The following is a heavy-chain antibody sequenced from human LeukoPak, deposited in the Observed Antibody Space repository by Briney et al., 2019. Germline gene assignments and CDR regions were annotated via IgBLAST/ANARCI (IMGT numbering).Heavy chain of an antibody. J-gene: IGHJ4*02. CDR3: ARSGGTHYFDY. CDR2: INHSGST. Sequence: SETLSLTCAVYGGSFSGYYWSWIRQPPEKGLEWIGEINHSGSTNYNPSLKSRVTISVDTSKNQFSLKLSSVTAADTAVYYCARSGGTHYFDYWGQGTLVTVSS. D-gene: IGHD1-1*01. V-gene: IGHV4-34*01. CDR1: GGSFSGYY.